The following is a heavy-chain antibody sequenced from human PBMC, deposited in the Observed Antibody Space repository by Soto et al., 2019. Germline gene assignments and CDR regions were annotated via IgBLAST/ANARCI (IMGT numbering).Heavy chain of an antibody. J-gene: IGHJ4*02. Sequence: QITLKESVPTLVRPAQTLTLTCGFSGFSLSSYGMGVAWIRQPPGKVLEWLALIYWDDDKRYSPSLKDRLAISKDNSSNQVVLTITNMDPGDTAAYFCARAGDYDLLTFDYWGPGTLVTVSS. V-gene: IGHV2-5*02. CDR2: IYWDDDK. CDR3: ARAGDYDLLTFDY. CDR1: GFSLSSYGMG. D-gene: IGHD4-17*01.